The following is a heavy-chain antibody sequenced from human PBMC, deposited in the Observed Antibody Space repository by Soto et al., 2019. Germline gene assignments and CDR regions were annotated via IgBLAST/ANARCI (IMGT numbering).Heavy chain of an antibody. CDR2: VLPFLDVT. J-gene: IGHJ4*02. V-gene: IGHV1-69*02. D-gene: IGHD6-13*01. CDR1: EYTFSIYT. CDR3: ARDRKNSNWPNFDS. Sequence: SLKVSCNPSEYTFSIYTLICVRHTPGQGLVWMGRVLPFLDVTTYSQRFQGRVTITADRSTTTAYMELSSLTSEDTAVYYCARDRKNSNWPNFDSWGPGTLVTVPQ.